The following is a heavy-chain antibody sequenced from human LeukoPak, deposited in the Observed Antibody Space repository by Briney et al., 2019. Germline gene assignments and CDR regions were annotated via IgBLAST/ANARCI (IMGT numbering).Heavy chain of an antibody. Sequence: GGSLRLSCAASGFTFSSYWMSWVRQAPGKGLEWVANIKQDGSEKYYVDSVKGRFTISRDNAKNSLYLQMNSLRAEDTAVYYCARDQYCSSTSCYAKGTVDNAFDIWGQGTMVTVSS. V-gene: IGHV3-7*01. CDR1: GFTFSSYW. D-gene: IGHD2-2*01. CDR2: IKQDGSEK. CDR3: ARDQYCSSTSCYAKGTVDNAFDI. J-gene: IGHJ3*02.